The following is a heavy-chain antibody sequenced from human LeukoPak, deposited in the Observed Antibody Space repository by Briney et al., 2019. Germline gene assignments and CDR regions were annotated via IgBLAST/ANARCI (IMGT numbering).Heavy chain of an antibody. Sequence: ESGPTLVNPTQTLTLTCTFSGFSLTTSGVGVGWIRQPPGKALEWLALIYWDGNKHYSPSLKGRLTITKDTSKNQVVLTMTNLDPVDTATYYCAHRRPSYYYGSGSFHWFDPWARELWSPSPQ. J-gene: IGHJ5*02. CDR2: IYWDGNK. CDR1: GFSLTTSGVG. V-gene: IGHV2-5*02. D-gene: IGHD3-10*01. CDR3: AHRRPSYYYGSGSFHWFDP.